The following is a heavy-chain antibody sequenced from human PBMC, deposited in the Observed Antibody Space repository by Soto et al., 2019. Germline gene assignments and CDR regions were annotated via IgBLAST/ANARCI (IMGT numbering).Heavy chain of an antibody. CDR1: GYTFTGYH. CDR3: ARDLTIFGVVSRRYYYYGMDV. Sequence: GASVKVSCEACGYTFTGYHMHRVRQAPGQGLEWMGWVNPNSGGTNYAQKFQGRVTMTRDTSISTAYMELSRLRSDDTAVYYCARDLTIFGVVSRRYYYYGMDVWGQGTTVTVSS. D-gene: IGHD3-3*01. V-gene: IGHV1-2*02. J-gene: IGHJ6*02. CDR2: VNPNSGGT.